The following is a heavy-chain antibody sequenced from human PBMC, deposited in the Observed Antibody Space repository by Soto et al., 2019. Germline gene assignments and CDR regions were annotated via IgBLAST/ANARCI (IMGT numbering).Heavy chain of an antibody. CDR3: ARGSVVVPAAMEAPVSS. CDR1: GFTFNNYW. V-gene: IGHV3-74*01. Sequence: HPGGSLRLSCVASGFTFNNYWIHWVRQAPGKGLVWVSRINSDGSGTSYADSVKGRFTISRGNAKNTLYLQMNSLRAEDTAVYYCARGSVVVPAAMEAPVSSWGQGTLVTVSS. CDR2: INSDGSGT. J-gene: IGHJ4*02. D-gene: IGHD2-2*01.